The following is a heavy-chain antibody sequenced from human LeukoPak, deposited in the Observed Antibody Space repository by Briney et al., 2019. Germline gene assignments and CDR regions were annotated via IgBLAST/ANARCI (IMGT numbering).Heavy chain of an antibody. J-gene: IGHJ1*01. CDR3: AKKVVVGATSPYSDFQD. CDR2: ISGSGVTT. D-gene: IGHD1-26*01. CDR1: GFTFSSYA. Sequence: GGSLRLSCEASGFTFSSYAMSWVRQAPGKGLEWVSAISGSGVTTHYAGSVKGRFSISRDNSKNTLYLQMYSLRAEDTALYYCAKKVVVGATSPYSDFQDWGQGTLVTVSS. V-gene: IGHV3-23*01.